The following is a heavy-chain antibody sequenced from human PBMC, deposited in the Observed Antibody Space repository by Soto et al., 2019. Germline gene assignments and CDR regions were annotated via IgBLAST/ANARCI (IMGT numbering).Heavy chain of an antibody. J-gene: IGHJ6*02. V-gene: IGHV3-48*02. D-gene: IGHD2-2*02. Sequence: EVQLMESGGGLVQPGGSLRLSCAASGFTFSSYSMNWVRQAPGKGLEWVSYISSSSSTIYYADSVKGRFTISRDNAKNSLYLQMNSLRDEDTAVYYCARDAVIVVVPAAIRNYYYYYGMDVWGQGTTVTVSS. CDR2: ISSSSSTI. CDR3: ARDAVIVVVPAAIRNYYYYYGMDV. CDR1: GFTFSSYS.